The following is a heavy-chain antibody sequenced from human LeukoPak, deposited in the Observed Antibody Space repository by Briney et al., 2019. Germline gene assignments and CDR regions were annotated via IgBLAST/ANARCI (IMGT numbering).Heavy chain of an antibody. Sequence: ASVTVSFTASGYTFTIYDINWVRQATGQGLEWMGWMNPNSGNTGYAQKFQGRVTITRNTSISTAYMELSSLRSEDTAVYYCARALNRWEQLGGHWGQGTLVTVSS. J-gene: IGHJ4*02. CDR2: MNPNSGNT. CDR3: ARALNRWEQLGGH. CDR1: GYTFTIYD. V-gene: IGHV1-8*03. D-gene: IGHD6-6*01.